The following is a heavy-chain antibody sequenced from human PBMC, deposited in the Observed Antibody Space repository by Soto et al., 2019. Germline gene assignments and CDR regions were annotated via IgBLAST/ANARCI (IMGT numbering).Heavy chain of an antibody. V-gene: IGHV1-18*04. J-gene: IGHJ2*01. CDR2: ISAYNGNT. D-gene: IGHD2-8*01. CDR1: GYTFTSYG. CDR3: ARDQIDCTNGVCYLTFRNGYFDL. Sequence: GASVKVSCKASGYTFTSYGISWVRQAPGQGLEWMGGISAYNGNTNYAQKLRGRVTMTTDTSTSTAYMELRSLRSDDTAVYYCARDQIDCTNGVCYLTFRNGYFDLWGRGTLVTVSS.